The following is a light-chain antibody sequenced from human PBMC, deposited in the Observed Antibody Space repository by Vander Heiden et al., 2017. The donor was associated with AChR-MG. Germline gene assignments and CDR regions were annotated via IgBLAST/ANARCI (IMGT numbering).Light chain of an antibody. CDR1: ESISSW. J-gene: IGKJ1*01. CDR2: RAS. Sequence: DIQMTQSPSTLSASVGDRVTITCRASESISSWLAWYQQKPGKAPKLLIYRASSLESGVPSRLSGSESGTEFTLTISSLQPDDFATYYCQQYNSYSWTFGQGTKVEMK. CDR3: QQYNSYSWT. V-gene: IGKV1-5*03.